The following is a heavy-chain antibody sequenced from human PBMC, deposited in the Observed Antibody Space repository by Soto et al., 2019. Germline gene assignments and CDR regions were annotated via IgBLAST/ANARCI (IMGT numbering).Heavy chain of an antibody. CDR2: INQDGSEK. CDR1: GFPFSTYL. V-gene: IGHV3-7*01. Sequence: PGGSLILSCAASGFPFSTYLMDWVRQTPGKGLEWVANINQDGSEKNYVDSVKGRFTIYRDNAKNSLYLQMSSLTAEDSALYYCSRSLNSWGQGTLVTVSS. CDR3: SRSLNS. J-gene: IGHJ4*02.